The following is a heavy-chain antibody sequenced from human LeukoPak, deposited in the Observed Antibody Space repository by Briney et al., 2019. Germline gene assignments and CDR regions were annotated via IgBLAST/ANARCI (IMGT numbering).Heavy chain of an antibody. D-gene: IGHD4/OR15-4a*01. CDR2: INHSGST. V-gene: IGHV4-34*01. CDR1: GFPFSSYA. J-gene: IGHJ4*02. Sequence: LSCAASGFPFSSYAIGWARRPPGKGREWIGEINHSGSTNYNPSLKSRVTISVDTSKNQFSLKLSSVTAADTAVYYCARVPVLTCSIDYWGQGTLVTVSS. CDR3: ARVPVLTCSIDY.